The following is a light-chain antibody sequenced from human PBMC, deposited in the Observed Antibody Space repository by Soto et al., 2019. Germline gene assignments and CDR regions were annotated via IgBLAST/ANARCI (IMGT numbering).Light chain of an antibody. CDR1: KLGDKY. J-gene: IGLJ2*01. V-gene: IGLV3-1*01. CDR3: QAWDSSTVEV. Sequence: SYELTQPPSVSVSPGQTASITCSGDKLGDKYACWYQQKPGQSPVLVIYQDSKRPSGIPERFSGSNSGNTATLTISGTQAMDEADYYCQAWDSSTVEVFGGGTKLTVL. CDR2: QDS.